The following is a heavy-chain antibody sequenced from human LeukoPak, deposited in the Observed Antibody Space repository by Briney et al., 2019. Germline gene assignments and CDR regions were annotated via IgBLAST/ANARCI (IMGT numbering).Heavy chain of an antibody. J-gene: IGHJ6*03. CDR3: ARGGTNYYYMDV. Sequence: GRSLRLSCAASGFTFSSYAMSWVRQAPGKGLEWVSAISGSGGSTYYADSVKGRLTISRDNSKNTLYLQLNTVRAEDTALYYCARGGTNYYYMDVWGNGTTVTVSS. V-gene: IGHV3-23*01. D-gene: IGHD3-10*01. CDR2: ISGSGGST. CDR1: GFTFSSYA.